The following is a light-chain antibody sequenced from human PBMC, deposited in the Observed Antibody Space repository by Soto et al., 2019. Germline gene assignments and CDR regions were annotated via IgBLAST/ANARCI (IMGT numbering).Light chain of an antibody. CDR3: QQYKRYSLT. CDR1: QSINNW. CDR2: DGF. J-gene: IGKJ4*01. Sequence: DIQMTQSPSTLSASVGDRVTITCRASQSINNWLAWYQQKPGKAPKLLFYDGFSLESGVPLRFSGSGFGTEFTLTISSLQPDDSATYYCQQYKRYSLTFGGGTKVEIK. V-gene: IGKV1-5*01.